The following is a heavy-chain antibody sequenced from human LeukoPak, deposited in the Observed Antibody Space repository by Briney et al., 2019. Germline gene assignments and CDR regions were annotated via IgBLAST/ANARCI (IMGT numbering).Heavy chain of an antibody. D-gene: IGHD1-26*01. Sequence: SETLSLTCSVSGASIRSSSYYWGWIRQPPGKGLEWIGSIYYSGSTYYRPSLKSRVTISLDTSKNQFSLRLSSVTAADTAVYYCARGGASGRAFDIWGQGTMVTVSS. V-gene: IGHV4-39*07. CDR1: GASIRSSSYY. CDR3: ARGGASGRAFDI. CDR2: IYYSGST. J-gene: IGHJ3*02.